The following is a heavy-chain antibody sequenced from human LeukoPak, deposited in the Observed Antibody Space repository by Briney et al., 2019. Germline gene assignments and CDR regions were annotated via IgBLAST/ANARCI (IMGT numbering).Heavy chain of an antibody. Sequence: ASVNVSCKASGYTFTGYYMHWVRQAPGQGLEWMGRINPNSGGTNYAQKFQGRVTMTRDTSISTAYMELSRLRSDDTAVYYCARDLRFLEWLFPYYYGMDVWGQGTTVTVSS. J-gene: IGHJ6*02. V-gene: IGHV1-2*06. CDR2: INPNSGGT. CDR3: ARDLRFLEWLFPYYYGMDV. D-gene: IGHD3-3*01. CDR1: GYTFTGYY.